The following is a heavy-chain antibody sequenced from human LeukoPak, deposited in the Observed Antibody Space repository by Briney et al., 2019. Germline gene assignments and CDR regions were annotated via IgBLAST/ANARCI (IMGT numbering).Heavy chain of an antibody. V-gene: IGHV3-21*01. CDR1: GFTFSSYS. Sequence: GGSLRLSCAASGFTFSSYSMNWVRQAPGKGLGWVSSISSSSSYIYYADSVKGRFTISRDNAKNSLYLQMNSLRAEDTAVYYCASDWNYVASNWGQGTLVTVSP. CDR2: ISSSSSYI. D-gene: IGHD1-7*01. J-gene: IGHJ4*02. CDR3: ASDWNYVASN.